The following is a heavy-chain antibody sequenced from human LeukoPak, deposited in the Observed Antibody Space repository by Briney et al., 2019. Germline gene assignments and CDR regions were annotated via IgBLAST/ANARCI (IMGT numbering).Heavy chain of an antibody. J-gene: IGHJ5*02. D-gene: IGHD3-22*01. Sequence: GGSLRLSCAASGFTFSSYWMHWVRQAPGKGLVWVSRINTDGSSTSYVDSVKGRFTISRDNAKNTLYLQMNSLRAEDTAVYYCARDPGYYDSAKNWFDPWGQGTLVTVSS. CDR2: INTDGSST. V-gene: IGHV3-74*01. CDR1: GFTFSSYW. CDR3: ARDPGYYDSAKNWFDP.